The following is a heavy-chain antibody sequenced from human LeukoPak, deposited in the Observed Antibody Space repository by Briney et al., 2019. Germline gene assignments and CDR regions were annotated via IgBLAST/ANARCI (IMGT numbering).Heavy chain of an antibody. Sequence: GGSLRLSCAASGFTFSSYAMSWVRQAPGKGLEWISDISDSGGSTYYADSVKGRFTISRDNSKNTLYLQMNSLRAEDTAVYYCAREGCSGGSCYPDYWGQGTLVTVSS. CDR2: ISDSGGST. CDR1: GFTFSSYA. D-gene: IGHD2-15*01. CDR3: AREGCSGGSCYPDY. V-gene: IGHV3-23*01. J-gene: IGHJ4*02.